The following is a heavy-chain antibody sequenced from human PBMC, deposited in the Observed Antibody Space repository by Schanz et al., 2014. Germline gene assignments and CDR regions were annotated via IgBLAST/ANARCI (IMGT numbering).Heavy chain of an antibody. CDR1: GYTFTSYG. Sequence: QGQLVQSGAEVKKPGASVKVSCKASGYTFTSYGITWVRQAPGQGLEWMGLINPYDDTIDYAKKFQGRFTMTRDTSTSTSYMELRSLTSDDTAVYYCARDVPINDYWGQGTPVTVSS. J-gene: IGHJ4*02. V-gene: IGHV1-18*01. D-gene: IGHD2-2*01. CDR2: INPYDDTI. CDR3: ARDVPINDY.